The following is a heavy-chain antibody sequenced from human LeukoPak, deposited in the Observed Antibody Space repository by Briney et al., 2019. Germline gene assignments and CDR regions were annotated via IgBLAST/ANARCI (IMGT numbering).Heavy chain of an antibody. J-gene: IGHJ4*02. Sequence: PETLSLTCTVSGGSISSYYWSWIRQPPGKGLEWIGYIYYSGSTNYNPSLKSRVTISVDTSKNQFSLKLSSVTAADTAVYYCARRGYDSSGYYYEWGQGTLVTVSS. CDR1: GGSISSYY. D-gene: IGHD3-22*01. V-gene: IGHV4-59*08. CDR3: ARRGYDSSGYYYE. CDR2: IYYSGST.